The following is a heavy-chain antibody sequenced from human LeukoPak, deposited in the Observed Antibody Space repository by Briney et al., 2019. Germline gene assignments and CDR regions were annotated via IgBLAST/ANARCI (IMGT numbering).Heavy chain of an antibody. CDR3: AARIGLIVVVTGDGWVDL. V-gene: IGHV1-69*01. J-gene: IGHJ2*01. Sequence: GSSVKVSCKASGGIFSSYAISWVRQAPGQGLEWMGGIIPIFGTANYAQKFQGRVTITADESTSTAYMELSSLRSDDTAVYYCAARIGLIVVVTGDGWVDLWGRGTLVTVSS. CDR1: GGIFSSYA. D-gene: IGHD2-15*01. CDR2: IIPIFGTA.